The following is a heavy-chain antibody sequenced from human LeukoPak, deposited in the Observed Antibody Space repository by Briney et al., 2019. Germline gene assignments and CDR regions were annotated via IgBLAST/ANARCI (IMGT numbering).Heavy chain of an antibody. CDR2: ISSSSSYI. CDR3: ARSHSYGSGMYYFDY. V-gene: IGHV3-21*01. CDR1: GFTFSSYS. D-gene: IGHD3-10*01. Sequence: GGSLRLSCAASGFTFSSYSMNWVRRAPGKGLEWVSSISSSSSYIYYADSVKGRFTISRDNAKNSLYLQMNSLRAEDTAVYYCARSHSYGSGMYYFDYWGQGTLVTVSS. J-gene: IGHJ4*02.